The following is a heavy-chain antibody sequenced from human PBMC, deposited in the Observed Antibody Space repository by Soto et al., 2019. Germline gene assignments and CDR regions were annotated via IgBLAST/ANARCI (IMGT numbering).Heavy chain of an antibody. D-gene: IGHD5-18*01. J-gene: IGHJ6*03. V-gene: IGHV3-33*01. Sequence: GGSLRLSCAASGFTFSSYGMHWVRQAPGKGLEWVAVIWYDGSNKYYADSVKGRFTISRDNSKNTLYLQMNSLRAEDTAVYYCARAGRQLWLLSLLDYMDVWGKGTTVTVSS. CDR1: GFTFSSYG. CDR2: IWYDGSNK. CDR3: ARAGRQLWLLSLLDYMDV.